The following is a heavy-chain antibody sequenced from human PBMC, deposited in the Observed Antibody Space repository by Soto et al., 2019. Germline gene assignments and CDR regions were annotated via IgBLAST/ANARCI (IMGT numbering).Heavy chain of an antibody. CDR2: ISGSGGST. CDR3: AKLGYCSSTSCPNFDY. CDR1: GFTFSSYA. J-gene: IGHJ4*02. D-gene: IGHD2-2*01. Sequence: GGSWRLSCAASGFTFSSYAMSWVRQAPGKGLEWVSAISGSGGSTYYADSVKGRFTISRDNSKNTLYLQMNSLRAEDTAVYYCAKLGYCSSTSCPNFDYWGQGTLVTVSS. V-gene: IGHV3-23*01.